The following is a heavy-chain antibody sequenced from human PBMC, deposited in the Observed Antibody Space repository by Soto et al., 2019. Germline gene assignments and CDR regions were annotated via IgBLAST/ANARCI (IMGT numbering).Heavy chain of an antibody. CDR3: ARIRDSGTYPKGGYFDS. J-gene: IGHJ4*02. CDR2: XXXXXXX. V-gene: IGHV2-70*01. D-gene: IGHD1-26*01. Sequence: GSGSTLVNPTKTLTLTCTFSGFSLSTSGMSVSXXXXXXXXALEXXXXXXXXXXXXXXXXXKTRLTSSKDTSKNHVVLTMTNMDPVDTATYYCARIRDSGTYPKGGYFDSWGQGTLGTVSS. CDR1: GFSLSTSGMS.